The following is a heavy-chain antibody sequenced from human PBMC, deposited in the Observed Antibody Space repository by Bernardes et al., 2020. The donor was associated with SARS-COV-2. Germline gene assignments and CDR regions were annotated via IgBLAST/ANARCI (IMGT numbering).Heavy chain of an antibody. CDR3: AREDYDFWSGYPFYYYYYMDV. J-gene: IGHJ6*03. V-gene: IGHV3-74*01. CDR2: INSDGSST. Sequence: GGSLRLSCAASGFTFSSYWMHWVRQAPGKGLVWVSRINSDGSSTSYADSVKGRFTISRDNAKNTLYLQMNSLRAEDTAVYYCAREDYDFWSGYPFYYYYYMDVWGKGTTVTVSS. CDR1: GFTFSSYW. D-gene: IGHD3-3*01.